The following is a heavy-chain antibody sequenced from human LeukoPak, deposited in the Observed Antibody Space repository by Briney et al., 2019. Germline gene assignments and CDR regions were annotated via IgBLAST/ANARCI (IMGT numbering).Heavy chain of an antibody. V-gene: IGHV1-2*02. Sequence: ASVKVSCKASGYTFTGYYMHWVRQAPGQGLEWMGWINPNSGGTNYAQKFQGRVTMTRDTSISTAYMELRRLRSDDTAVYYCARGRIAARRPHPDYWGQGTLVTVSS. J-gene: IGHJ4*02. D-gene: IGHD6-6*01. CDR3: ARGRIAARRPHPDY. CDR1: GYTFTGYY. CDR2: INPNSGGT.